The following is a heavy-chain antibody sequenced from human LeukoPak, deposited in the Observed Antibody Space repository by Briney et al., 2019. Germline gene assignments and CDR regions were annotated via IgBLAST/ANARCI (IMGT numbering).Heavy chain of an antibody. Sequence: GGSLRLSCAASGNYWMHWVRQVPGEGLVWVSHINSDGSWTSYADSVKGRFTISKDNAKNTVYLQMNSLRAEDTAVYYCVSFYETYWGRGTLVTVSS. CDR2: INSDGSWT. J-gene: IGHJ4*02. CDR3: VSFYETY. CDR1: GNYW. D-gene: IGHD2/OR15-2a*01. V-gene: IGHV3-74*01.